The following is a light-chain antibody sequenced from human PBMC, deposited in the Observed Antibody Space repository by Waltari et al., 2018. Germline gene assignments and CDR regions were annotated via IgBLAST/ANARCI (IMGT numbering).Light chain of an antibody. J-gene: IGLJ3*02. CDR3: AAWDDSLSVNWV. CDR2: RSN. CDR1: SSNIGSSY. V-gene: IGLV1-47*01. Sequence: QSVLTQPPSASGTPGQRVTISCSGSSSNIGSSYVYWYQQLPGTAPKLLIYRSNQRPSGVPDRFSGSKSGTAAALAIRWLRSEDEADYYCAAWDDSLSVNWVFGGGTKLTVL.